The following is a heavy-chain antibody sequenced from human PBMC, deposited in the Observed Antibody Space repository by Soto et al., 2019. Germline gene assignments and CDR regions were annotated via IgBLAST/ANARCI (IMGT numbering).Heavy chain of an antibody. CDR3: AKDLHWYGLDV. CDR1: GFTFSSYG. J-gene: IGHJ6*02. Sequence: GGSLRLSCAGSGFTFSSYGMHWVRQAPGKGLEWVAVIWYDGSNKYYADSVKGRFTISRDNSKNTLYLQMNSLRAEDTAVYYCAKDLHWYGLDVWGQGTTVTVSS. CDR2: IWYDGSNK. D-gene: IGHD1-1*01. V-gene: IGHV3-33*06.